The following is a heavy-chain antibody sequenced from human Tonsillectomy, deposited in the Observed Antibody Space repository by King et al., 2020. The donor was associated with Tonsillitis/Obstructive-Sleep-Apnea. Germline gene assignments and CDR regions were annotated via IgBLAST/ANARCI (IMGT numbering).Heavy chain of an antibody. J-gene: IGHJ4*02. Sequence: ITLKESGPTLVKPTQTPTLTCTFSGFSLSTSAVGVGWIRQPPGKALEWLALIYWDGDKRYSPSLKNRLTITKDTSKNQVVLTMTNMDPVDTATYYCAHVPGHAAVDYWGQGTLVTVSS. V-gene: IGHV2-5*02. CDR1: GFSLSTSAVG. CDR3: AHVPGHAAVDY. D-gene: IGHD3-10*01. CDR2: IYWDGDK.